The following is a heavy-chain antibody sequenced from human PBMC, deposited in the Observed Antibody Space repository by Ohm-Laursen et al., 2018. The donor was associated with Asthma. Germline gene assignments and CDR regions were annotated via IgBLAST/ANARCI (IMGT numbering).Heavy chain of an antibody. J-gene: IGHJ4*02. V-gene: IGHV3-53*01. D-gene: IGHD3-16*02. CDR3: AKMPTGCIVPELNYFDY. Sequence: SLRLSCAASGFNVNSNYMIWVRQAPGKGLEWVSIIYSGGSTYYEDSVKGRFTISRDNSKSTLFLQMNSLRAEDTAVYYCAKMPTGCIVPELNYFDYWGQGTLVTVSS. CDR1: GFNVNSNY. CDR2: IYSGGST.